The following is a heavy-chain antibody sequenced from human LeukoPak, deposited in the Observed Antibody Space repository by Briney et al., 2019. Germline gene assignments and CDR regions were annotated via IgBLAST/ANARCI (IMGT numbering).Heavy chain of an antibody. CDR2: IRSKANSYAT. J-gene: IGHJ4*02. CDR3: TRRSGSSDY. D-gene: IGHD1-26*01. Sequence: GGSLRLSCAASGFTFSSYGMHWVRQASGKGLEWVGRIRSKANSYATAYAASVKGRFTISRDDSKNTAYLQMNSLKTEDTAVYYCTRRSGSSDYWGQGTLVTVSS. CDR1: GFTFSSYG. V-gene: IGHV3-73*01.